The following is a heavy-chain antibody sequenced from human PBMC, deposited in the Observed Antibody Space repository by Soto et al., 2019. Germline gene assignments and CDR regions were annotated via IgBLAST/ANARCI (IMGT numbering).Heavy chain of an antibody. CDR3: ARVSTSASGSYYTLDY. Sequence: PSETLSLTCAVDGGSFIGYYWSWIRQPPGKGLEWIGFGSTKYNPSLKSRIRISVDTSKNQFSLNLTSATAADTAVYSCARVSTSASGSYYTLDYWGQGTLVTVSS. V-gene: IGHV4-34*11. D-gene: IGHD3-10*01. CDR1: GGSFIGYY. CDR2: GST. J-gene: IGHJ4*02.